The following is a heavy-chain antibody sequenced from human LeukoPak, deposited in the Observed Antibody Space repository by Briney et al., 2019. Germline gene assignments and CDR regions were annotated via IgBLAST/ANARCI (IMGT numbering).Heavy chain of an antibody. J-gene: IGHJ4*02. CDR1: GFTFSSYA. D-gene: IGHD3-10*01. CDR3: AKSPTMVRSYYCHY. Sequence: PGGSLRLSCAASGFTFSSYAMSWVRQAPGKGLEWVSAISGSGGSTYYADSVKGRFTISRDNSKNTLYLQMNSLRAEDTAVYYCAKSPTMVRSYYCHYWGQGTLVTVSS. V-gene: IGHV3-23*01. CDR2: ISGSGGST.